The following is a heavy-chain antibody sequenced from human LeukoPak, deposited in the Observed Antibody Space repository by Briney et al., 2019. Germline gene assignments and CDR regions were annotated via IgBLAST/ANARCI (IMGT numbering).Heavy chain of an antibody. CDR2: IYYTGST. Sequence: SGTLSLTCTVSGGSISGYYWTWIRQPPGKGLEWIGYIYYTGSTNYNPSLKSRVTMALDTSQRQFSLTLTSVTTADTAVYYCARQKPAPGTYYFDHWGHGTLVTVSS. CDR1: GGSISGYY. D-gene: IGHD6-13*01. V-gene: IGHV4-59*08. J-gene: IGHJ4*01. CDR3: ARQKPAPGTYYFDH.